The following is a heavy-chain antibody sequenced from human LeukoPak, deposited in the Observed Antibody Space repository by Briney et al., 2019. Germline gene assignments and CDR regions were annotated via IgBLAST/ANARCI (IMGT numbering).Heavy chain of an antibody. CDR1: GYSFTSYW. Sequence: GESLKISFKGSGYSFTSYWIGWGRRMPGKGGEGMGIIYPGDSDTRYSPSFQGQVTISADKSISTAYLQWSSLKASDTAMYYCARLGVVVAARGAFDIWGQGTMVTVSS. CDR2: IYPGDSDT. V-gene: IGHV5-51*01. CDR3: ARLGVVVAARGAFDI. D-gene: IGHD2-15*01. J-gene: IGHJ3*02.